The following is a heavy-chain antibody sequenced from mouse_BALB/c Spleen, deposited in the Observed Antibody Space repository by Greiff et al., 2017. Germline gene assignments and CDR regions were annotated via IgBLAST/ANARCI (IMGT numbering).Heavy chain of an antibody. CDR1: GFTFSSYY. D-gene: IGHD4-1*01. CDR3: ARDMGRWFAY. CDR2: INSNGGST. V-gene: IGHV5-6-2*01. J-gene: IGHJ3*01. Sequence: EVKLMESGGGLVKLGGSLKLSCAASGFTFSSYYMSWVRQTPEKRLELVAAINSNGGSTYYPDTVKGRFTISRDNAKNTLYLQMSSLKSEDTAMYYCARDMGRWFAYGGQGTLVTVSA.